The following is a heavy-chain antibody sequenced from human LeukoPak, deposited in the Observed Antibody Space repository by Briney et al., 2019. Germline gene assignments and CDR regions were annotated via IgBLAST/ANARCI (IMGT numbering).Heavy chain of an antibody. CDR3: ARGPTSDAFDI. V-gene: IGHV4-30-2*01. J-gene: IGHJ3*02. CDR2: IFQRGST. Sequence: PSETLSLTCDVSGGSINSGGNSWSWIRRPPGKGLEWIGYIFQRGSTYYNPSLKSRVTISEDRSKNQFSLKLSSVTAADTAVYYCARGPTSDAFDIWGQGTMVTVSS. CDR1: GGSINSGGNS.